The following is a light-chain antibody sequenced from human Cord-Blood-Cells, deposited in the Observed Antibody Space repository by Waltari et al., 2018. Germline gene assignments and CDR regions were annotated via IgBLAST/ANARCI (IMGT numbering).Light chain of an antibody. V-gene: IGKV1-39*01. J-gene: IGKJ4*01. CDR3: QQSYSTPPT. Sequence: DIQMTQSPSSLSASVGDRVTLTCRASQSISSYLHWYQQKPGKAPKLLIYAASSLQSGVPSRFSGSGSGTDFTLTISSLQPEDFATYYCQQSYSTPPTFGGGTKVEIK. CDR1: QSISSY. CDR2: AAS.